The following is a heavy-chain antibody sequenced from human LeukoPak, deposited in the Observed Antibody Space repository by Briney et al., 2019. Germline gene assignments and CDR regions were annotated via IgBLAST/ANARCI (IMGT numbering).Heavy chain of an antibody. Sequence: GGSLRLSCAASGFTFSTYAMSWVRQAPGKGLEWVSAISGSGASTYYADSVKGRFTISRDNSKNTMYLHMNSLRAEDTAGYYCAKGLYRGFDDAFDIWGQGTMVSVSS. V-gene: IGHV3-23*01. J-gene: IGHJ3*02. CDR2: ISGSGAST. D-gene: IGHD3-16*01. CDR3: AKGLYRGFDDAFDI. CDR1: GFTFSTYA.